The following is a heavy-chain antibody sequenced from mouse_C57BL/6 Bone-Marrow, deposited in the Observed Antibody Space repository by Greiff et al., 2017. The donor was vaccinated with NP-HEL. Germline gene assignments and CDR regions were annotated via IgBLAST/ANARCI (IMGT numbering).Heavy chain of an antibody. J-gene: IGHJ3*01. D-gene: IGHD4-1*01. CDR1: GYTFTTYG. Sequence: QVHLQQPGAELVKPGASVKLSCKASGYTFTTYGMHWVKQGPGQGLEWIGRIYPKSGSINYNEKFKGKAPLPVEKSSRTAYMQLSSLTSEDSAVYYCATELGRGFAYWGQGTLVTVSA. CDR2: IYPKSGSI. CDR3: ATELGRGFAY. V-gene: IGHV1-64*01.